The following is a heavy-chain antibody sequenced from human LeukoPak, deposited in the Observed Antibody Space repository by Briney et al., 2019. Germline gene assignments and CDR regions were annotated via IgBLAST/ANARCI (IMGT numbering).Heavy chain of an antibody. D-gene: IGHD6-19*01. J-gene: IGHJ4*02. CDR1: GFTFSNEA. CDR3: PKARSGSSNGALKIFEY. CDR2: ISPGGGTT. V-gene: IGHV3-23*01. Sequence: GGSLRLSCAVSGFTFSNEAMGWVRQLRGGGLEWVSTISPGGGTTYYAESMKGRFTISRDNSKTTLYLEMNSLRVEDTAVYYCPKARSGSSNGALKIFEYWGKEFLVTASS.